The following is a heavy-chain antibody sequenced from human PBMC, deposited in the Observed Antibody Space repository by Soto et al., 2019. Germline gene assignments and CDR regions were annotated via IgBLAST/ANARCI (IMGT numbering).Heavy chain of an antibody. V-gene: IGHV3-23*01. CDR2: ISGRGGDT. J-gene: IGHJ6*02. Sequence: EVQLLESGGGLVQPGGSLRLSCAAFGFNFKYYAMSWVRQAPGKGLEWVSVISGRGGDTNYADSVKGRFTSSRDNSKNTVFLQMMSLRAEDTALYDCAKQQCTNGVCYSNQYGMDAWGQGTTVTVSS. CDR3: AKQQCTNGVCYSNQYGMDA. D-gene: IGHD2-8*01. CDR1: GFNFKYYA.